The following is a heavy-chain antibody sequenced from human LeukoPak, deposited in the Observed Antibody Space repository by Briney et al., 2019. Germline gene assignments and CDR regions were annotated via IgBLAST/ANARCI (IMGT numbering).Heavy chain of an antibody. CDR1: GFTFSSYS. D-gene: IGHD3-3*01. Sequence: GGSLRLSCAASGFTFSSYSMNWVRQAPGKGLEWVSYISSSSSTIYYADSVKGRFTISRDNAKNSLYLQMNSLRAEDTAVYYCARDRTTYYDFWSGYYWVVDYFDYWGQGTLVTVSS. CDR3: ARDRTTYYDFWSGYYWVVDYFDY. J-gene: IGHJ4*02. V-gene: IGHV3-48*01. CDR2: ISSSSSTI.